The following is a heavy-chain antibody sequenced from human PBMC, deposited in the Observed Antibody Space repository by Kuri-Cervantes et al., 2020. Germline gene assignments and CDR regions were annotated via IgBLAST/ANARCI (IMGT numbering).Heavy chain of an antibody. Sequence: ASVKVSCKASGYTFTSYYIHWVRQAPGQGLEWMGIINPSGGSTSYAQKFQGRVTMTRDTSTSTVYMELSSLRSDDTAVYYCARDLTEYSSSSPPGKDFQHWGQGTLVTVSS. CDR1: GYTFTSYY. CDR2: INPSGGST. CDR3: ARDLTEYSSSSPPGKDFQH. J-gene: IGHJ1*01. V-gene: IGHV1-46*01. D-gene: IGHD6-13*01.